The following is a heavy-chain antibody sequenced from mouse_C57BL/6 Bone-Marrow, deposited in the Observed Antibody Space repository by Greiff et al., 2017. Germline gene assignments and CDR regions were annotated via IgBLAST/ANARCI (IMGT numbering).Heavy chain of an antibody. CDR1: GFTFSSYG. CDR3: ARERACAMDY. Sequence: EVQLVESGGDLVQPGGSLKLSCAASGFTFSSYGMSWVRQTPDKRLEWVATISSGGSYTYYPDSVKGRFIISRDNAKNTLYLQMSSLKSEDTSMYYCARERACAMDYWGQGTSVTVSS. D-gene: IGHD3-3*01. V-gene: IGHV5-6*01. CDR2: ISSGGSYT. J-gene: IGHJ4*01.